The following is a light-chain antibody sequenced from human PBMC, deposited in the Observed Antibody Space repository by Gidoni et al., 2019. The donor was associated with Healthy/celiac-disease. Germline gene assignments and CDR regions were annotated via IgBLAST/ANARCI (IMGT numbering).Light chain of an antibody. CDR3: QQYGSSPRFT. CDR1: QSVSSSY. CDR2: GAS. J-gene: IGKJ3*01. V-gene: IGKV3-20*01. Sequence: EIVLTQSPGTLSLSPGERATLACRASQSVSSSYLAWYQQKPGQAPRLLIYGASSRATCIPDRFSGSGSGTDFTLTISRLEPEDFAVYYCQQYGSSPRFTFXPXTKVDIK.